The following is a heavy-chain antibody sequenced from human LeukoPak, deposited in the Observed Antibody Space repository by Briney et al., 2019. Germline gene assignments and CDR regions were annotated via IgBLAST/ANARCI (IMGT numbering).Heavy chain of an antibody. CDR3: ARLVVPAAMDNWFDP. CDR1: GYTFTSYD. V-gene: IGHV1-8*03. Sequence: ASVKVSCKASGYTFTSYDINWVRQATGQGLEWMGWMNPNSGNTGYAQKFQGRVTITRNTSISTAYMELSSLRSEDTAEYYCARLVVPAAMDNWFDPWGQGTLVTVSS. CDR2: MNPNSGNT. J-gene: IGHJ5*02. D-gene: IGHD2-2*01.